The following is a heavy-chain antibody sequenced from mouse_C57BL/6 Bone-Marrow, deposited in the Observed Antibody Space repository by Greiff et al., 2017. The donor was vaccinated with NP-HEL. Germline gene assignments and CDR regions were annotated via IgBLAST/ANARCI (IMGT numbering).Heavy chain of an antibody. J-gene: IGHJ3*01. D-gene: IGHD1-2*01. CDR1: GFNIKDYY. CDR2: IDPEDGDT. CDR3: TTVTAAPWFAY. V-gene: IGHV14-1*01. Sequence: EVQLQQSGAELVRPGASVKLSCTASGFNIKDYYMHWVKQRPEQGLEWIGRIDPEDGDTEYDPKFQGKATMTADTSSNTAYLQLSSLTSEDTAVYYCTTVTAAPWFAYWGQGTRVTVSA.